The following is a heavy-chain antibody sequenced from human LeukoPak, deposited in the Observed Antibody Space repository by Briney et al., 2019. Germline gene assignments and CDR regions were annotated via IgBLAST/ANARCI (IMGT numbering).Heavy chain of an antibody. J-gene: IGHJ5*02. CDR3: ARGAGPTVAHVWSVP. CDR1: AYSFTIDD. V-gene: IGHV1-8*01. Sequence: GASVTLSCKSSAYSFTIDDMNLLRQGPGPGHEWMGWMNAKGGRKGYARECQGRFSLTRKTSTTTSYMELSNLTSEDTAVYYCARGAGPTVAHVWSVPWGQGTLVIVSS. D-gene: IGHD1-14*01. CDR2: MNAKGGRK.